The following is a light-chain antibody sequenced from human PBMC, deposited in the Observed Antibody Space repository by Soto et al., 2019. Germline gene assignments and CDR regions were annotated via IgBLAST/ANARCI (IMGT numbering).Light chain of an antibody. CDR2: DVT. V-gene: IGLV2-14*01. CDR1: SSDVGGYNY. CDR3: CSFTTSSTYV. Sequence: QSVLTQPASVSGSPGQSITISCTGTSSDVGGYNYVSWYQQYPGKAPKVMIYDVTNRPSGVSNRFSGSRSGNTASLTISGLRAEYEADYYCCSFTTSSTYVFGTGTKVTVL. J-gene: IGLJ1*01.